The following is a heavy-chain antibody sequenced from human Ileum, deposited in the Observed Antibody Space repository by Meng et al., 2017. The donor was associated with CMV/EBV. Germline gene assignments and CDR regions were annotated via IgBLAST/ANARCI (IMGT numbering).Heavy chain of an antibody. CDR2: MYSSGST. CDR3: AGDGGFSDP. D-gene: IGHD3-16*01. CDR1: GFTVSGNS. Sequence: DVSRGVGGGCVVGPGGSLRLSCAASGFTVSGNSMNWVRQAPGKGLEWVSLMYSSGSTKYADSVKGRFTISRDNSKNTLYLQMNSLRVEDTAVYYCAGDGGFSDPWGQGTLVTVSS. V-gene: IGHV3-66*01. J-gene: IGHJ5*02.